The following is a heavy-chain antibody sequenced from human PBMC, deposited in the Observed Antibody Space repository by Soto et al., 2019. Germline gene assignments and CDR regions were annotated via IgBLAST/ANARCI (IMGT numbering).Heavy chain of an antibody. CDR2: IYYSGST. D-gene: IGHD3-3*01. CDR1: GGSISSYY. V-gene: IGHV4-59*01. CDR3: AREQVYDFWSGYPNWFDP. J-gene: IGHJ5*02. Sequence: SGTLSLTCTVSGGSISSYYWSWIRQPPGKGLEWIGYIYYSGSTNYNPSLKSRVTISVDTSKNQFSLKLSSVTAADTAVYYCAREQVYDFWSGYPNWFDPWGQGTLVTVSS.